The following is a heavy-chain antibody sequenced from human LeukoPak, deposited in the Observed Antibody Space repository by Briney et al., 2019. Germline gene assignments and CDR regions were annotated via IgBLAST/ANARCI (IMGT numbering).Heavy chain of an antibody. CDR2: ISVSGNT. V-gene: IGHV3-23*01. CDR3: AKDLEAYCGGDCYSQWGDAFDI. CDR1: GFTLSSYA. D-gene: IGHD2-21*02. Sequence: QPGGSLRLSCAASGFTLSSYAMSWVRQGPGKGLEWVSAISVSGNTYHADSVKGRFTISRDSSKNTLYLQMNSLRAEDTAVYYCAKDLEAYCGGDCYSQWGDAFDIWGQGTMVTVSS. J-gene: IGHJ3*02.